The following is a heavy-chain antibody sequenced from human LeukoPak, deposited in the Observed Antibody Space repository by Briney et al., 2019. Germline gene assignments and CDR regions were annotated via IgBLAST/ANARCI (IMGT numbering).Heavy chain of an antibody. J-gene: IGHJ6*01. CDR3: ARPIYCSATRCTGAMDV. CDR2: IDEIGRT. CDR1: SESLTHYY. D-gene: IGHD6-19*01. Sequence: SETLSLTCAVYSESLTHYYWNWVRQSPGKGLEWIGEIDEIGRTNYNPSLKSRATIAADRAKNQFSLKLSSVTAADTAVYFCARPIYCSATRCTGAMDVWGQGTTVVVS. V-gene: IGHV4-34*01.